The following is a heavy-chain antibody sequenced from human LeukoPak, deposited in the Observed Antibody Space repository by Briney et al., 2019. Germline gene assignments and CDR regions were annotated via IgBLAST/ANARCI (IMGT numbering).Heavy chain of an antibody. CDR3: ARALMTLVRGVPRTTWFHP. J-gene: IGHJ5*02. CDR2: INESGTT. CDR1: GGSFSGYY. Sequence: SETLSLTCAVLGGSFSGYYWTWVRQAPGKGLEWIGEINESGTTNYNASLNNRVTISVDTSKNQFSLKLTSLTAADTAVFYCARALMTLVRGVPRTTWFHPWGQGTLVTVSS. D-gene: IGHD3-10*01. V-gene: IGHV4-34*01.